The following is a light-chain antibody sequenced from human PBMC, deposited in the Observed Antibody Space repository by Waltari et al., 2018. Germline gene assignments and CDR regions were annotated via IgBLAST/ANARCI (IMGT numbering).Light chain of an antibody. CDR1: SSNIGRNT. CDR3: AAWDDSLNGWV. V-gene: IGLV1-44*01. Sequence: QSVLTQPPSASGTPGQRVTISCSGRSSNIGRNTVNWYQQLPGTAPTLLIYSNNQRPSGVPDRFSGSKSGTSASLAISGLQSEDEADYYCAAWDDSLNGWVFGGGTKLTVL. CDR2: SNN. J-gene: IGLJ3*02.